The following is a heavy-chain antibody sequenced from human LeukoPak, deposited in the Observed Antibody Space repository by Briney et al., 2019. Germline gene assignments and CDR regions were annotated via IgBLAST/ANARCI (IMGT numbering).Heavy chain of an antibody. D-gene: IGHD6-19*01. CDR2: INPDGTEK. Sequence: GGSLRLSCAASGFSFSNHWMIWVRQAPGKGLEWVATINPDGTEKRYVDSVKARFTISRDNGKNSLYLQMSSLRAEDTAVYYCVRDDRGIAVGSRDHGAQGSLVTVSS. CDR1: GFSFSNHW. V-gene: IGHV3-7*03. J-gene: IGHJ4*02. CDR3: VRDDRGIAVGSRDH.